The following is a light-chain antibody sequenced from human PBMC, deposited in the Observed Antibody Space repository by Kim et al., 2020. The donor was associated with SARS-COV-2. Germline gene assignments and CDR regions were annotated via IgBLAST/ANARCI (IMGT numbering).Light chain of an antibody. CDR1: QSVSTY. CDR2: DAS. CDR3: QQRSHWHPIT. V-gene: IGKV3-11*01. J-gene: IGKJ5*01. Sequence: IVLTQSPATLSLSPGERATLSCRASQSVSTYLAWYQQKPGQAPRLLIYDASNRATGIPARFSGSGSGTDFTLTISSLEPEDFAVYYCQQRSHWHPITFGQGTRLEIK.